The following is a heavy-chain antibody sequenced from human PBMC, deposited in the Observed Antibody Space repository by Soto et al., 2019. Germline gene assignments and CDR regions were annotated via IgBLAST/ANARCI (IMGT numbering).Heavy chain of an antibody. Sequence: QVQLVESGGGVVQPGRSLRLSCAASGFTFSSYGMHWVRQAPGKGLEWVAVISYDGSNKYYADSVKGRFTISRDNSKNTLYLQMNSLRAEDTAVYYCAKDRYCSSTSCYSSHYYYGMDVWGQGTTVTVSS. CDR2: ISYDGSNK. CDR3: AKDRYCSSTSCYSSHYYYGMDV. V-gene: IGHV3-30*18. CDR1: GFTFSSYG. D-gene: IGHD2-2*01. J-gene: IGHJ6*02.